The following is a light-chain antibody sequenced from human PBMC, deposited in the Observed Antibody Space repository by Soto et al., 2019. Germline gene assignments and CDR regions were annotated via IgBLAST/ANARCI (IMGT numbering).Light chain of an antibody. V-gene: IGLV2-14*01. Sequence: QSALTQPASVSGSPGQSITISCTGTSSDVGAYKYVSWYQHHPGKVPQLMISEVSNRPSWVSDRFSGSKTGNTASLTISGLQAEDEADYYCISFTTSRSYVFGTGTKLTVL. CDR1: SSDVGAYKY. CDR2: EVS. CDR3: ISFTTSRSYV. J-gene: IGLJ1*01.